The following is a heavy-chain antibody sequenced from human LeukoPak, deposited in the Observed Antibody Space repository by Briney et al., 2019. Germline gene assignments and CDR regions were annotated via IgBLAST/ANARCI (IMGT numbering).Heavy chain of an antibody. CDR2: IYYSGST. D-gene: IGHD2-15*01. CDR3: ARAFSGSCYFDY. Sequence: SETLSLTCTVSGGSISSYYWSWIRQPPGKGLEWIGYIYYSGSTNYNPSLKSRVTISVDRSKNQFSLKLSSVTAADTAVYYCARAFSGSCYFDYWGQGTLVTVSS. J-gene: IGHJ4*02. CDR1: GGSISSYY. V-gene: IGHV4-59*12.